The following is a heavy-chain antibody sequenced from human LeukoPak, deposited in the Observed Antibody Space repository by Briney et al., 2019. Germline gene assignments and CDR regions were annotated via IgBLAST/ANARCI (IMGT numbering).Heavy chain of an antibody. D-gene: IGHD6-25*01. CDR1: GYTFPSYF. Sequence: ASVKVSPKASGYTFPSYFMHWMRQAPGQGPGWMGIINPRGGSTEYSHKFQGRLTMTSDTSTSTVYMELNSLRSEDAAVYFCARVGVTAATADYWGQGTLVTVSS. V-gene: IGHV1-46*01. CDR2: INPRGGST. CDR3: ARVGVTAATADY. J-gene: IGHJ4*02.